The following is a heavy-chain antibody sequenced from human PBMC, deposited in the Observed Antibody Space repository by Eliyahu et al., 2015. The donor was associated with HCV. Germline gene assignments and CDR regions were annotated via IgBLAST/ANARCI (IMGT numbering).Heavy chain of an antibody. CDR3: AIVGGAGIAAAGPPRDGWFDP. D-gene: IGHD6-13*01. Sequence: QVQLQQWGAGLLKPSETLSLTCAVYGGSFSGYYWSWIRQPPGKGLEWIGEINHSGSTNYNPSLKSRVTISVDTSKNQFSLKLSSVTAADTAVYYCAIVGGAGIAAAGPPRDGWFDPWGQGTLVTVSS. J-gene: IGHJ5*02. V-gene: IGHV4-34*01. CDR1: GGSFSGYY. CDR2: INHSGST.